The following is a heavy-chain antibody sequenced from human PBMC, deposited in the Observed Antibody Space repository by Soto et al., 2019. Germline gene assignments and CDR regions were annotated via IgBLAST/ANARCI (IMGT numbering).Heavy chain of an antibody. D-gene: IGHD2-15*01. CDR3: AKDVTVVTPSY. CDR1: GFTFTNYA. Sequence: GGSLRLSCTASGFTFTNYAMNWVRQAPGKGLEWVSVISDSGGTAFYSDSVQGRFTISRDNSKNTLYVQMNSLRAEDTAVYYCAKDVTVVTPSYWGQGTLVTVSS. CDR2: ISDSGGTA. V-gene: IGHV3-23*01. J-gene: IGHJ4*02.